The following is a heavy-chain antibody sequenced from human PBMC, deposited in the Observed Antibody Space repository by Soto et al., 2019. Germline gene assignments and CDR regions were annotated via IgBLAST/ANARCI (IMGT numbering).Heavy chain of an antibody. Sequence: GGSLRLSCAASGFTFKSYAVSWVRQAPGKGLEWVSVITGSGDSTYYADSVKGRFTISRDSSKNTLSLQMNSLRPEDTALYYCAKATSATCTGSICYSFDYWGQGTLVTVS. J-gene: IGHJ4*02. D-gene: IGHD2-21*01. CDR3: AKATSATCTGSICYSFDY. CDR2: ITGSGDST. CDR1: GFTFKSYA. V-gene: IGHV3-23*01.